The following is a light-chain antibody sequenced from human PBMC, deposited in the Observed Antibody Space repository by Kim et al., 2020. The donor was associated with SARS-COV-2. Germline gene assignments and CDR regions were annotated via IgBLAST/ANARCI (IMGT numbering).Light chain of an antibody. J-gene: IGLJ2*01. CDR2: DVG. V-gene: IGLV2-14*03. Sequence: QSVLTQPASVSGSPGQSITISCTGTSSDVGGYNYVSWYQQHPGKAPKLMIYDVGNRPSGVSNRFSGSKSGNTASLTISGLQAEDEADYYCSSYTSSSTNVVFGGGTQLTVL. CDR3: SSYTSSSTNVV. CDR1: SSDVGGYNY.